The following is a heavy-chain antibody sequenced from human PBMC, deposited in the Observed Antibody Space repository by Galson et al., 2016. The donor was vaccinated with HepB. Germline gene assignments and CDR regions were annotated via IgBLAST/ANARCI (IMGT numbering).Heavy chain of an antibody. Sequence: QSGAEVKKPGESLRISCEASGYGFARFWICWVRQLPGKGLEWMGIIYPGDSDSRYSPSLQGQVTISVDKSINTAYLQWSSLKASDTALYYCARQPLHSYGRSYLDLWGQGTLVTVSS. CDR3: ARQPLHSYGRSYLDL. CDR1: GYGFARFW. J-gene: IGHJ4*02. V-gene: IGHV5-51*01. CDR2: IYPGDSDS. D-gene: IGHD5-18*01.